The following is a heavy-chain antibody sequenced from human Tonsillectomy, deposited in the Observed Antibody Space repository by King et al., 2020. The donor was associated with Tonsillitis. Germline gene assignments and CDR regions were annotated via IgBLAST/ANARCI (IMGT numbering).Heavy chain of an antibody. CDR2: IRRTGRDI. D-gene: IGHD3-9*01. Sequence: VQLVESGGGLVRPGGSLRLSCITSGFTFITYDMHWGRQAPGKVLEWGSSIRRTGRDIFYADSVKGRLTISRDNAKNSFYLQLNSLRAEDAAVYYCAKDKGATYFDTSRGAFDLWGQGTMVTVSS. CDR1: GFTFITYD. J-gene: IGHJ3*01. V-gene: IGHV3-21*01. CDR3: AKDKGATYFDTSRGAFDL.